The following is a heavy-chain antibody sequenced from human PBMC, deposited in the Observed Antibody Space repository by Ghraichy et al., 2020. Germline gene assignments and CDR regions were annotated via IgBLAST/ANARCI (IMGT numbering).Heavy chain of an antibody. J-gene: IGHJ4*02. Sequence: SCTVSGGSISSGGYYWSWIRQHPGKGLEWIGYIYYSGSTYYNPSLKSRVTISVDTSKNQFSLKLSSVTAADTAVYYCAREGIYSDSSGYFDDWGQGTLVTVSS. V-gene: IGHV4-31*03. CDR2: IYYSGST. CDR3: AREGIYSDSSGYFDD. D-gene: IGHD3-22*01. CDR1: GGSISSGGYY.